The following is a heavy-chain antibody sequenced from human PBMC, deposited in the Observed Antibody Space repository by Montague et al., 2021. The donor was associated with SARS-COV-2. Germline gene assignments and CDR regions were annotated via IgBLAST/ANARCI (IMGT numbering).Heavy chain of an antibody. CDR3: ELHPYGDYEDY. V-gene: IGHV3-74*01. Sequence: SRRLSCAASGFPFSNYWMHWVRQAPGKGLVWVSRTSSVDSSTIYADSVKGRFTVSRDSAKNTLYLQMSSLRAEDTAVYYCELHPYGDYEDYWGQGTLVTVSS. J-gene: IGHJ4*02. CDR2: TSSVDSST. CDR1: GFPFSNYW. D-gene: IGHD4-17*01.